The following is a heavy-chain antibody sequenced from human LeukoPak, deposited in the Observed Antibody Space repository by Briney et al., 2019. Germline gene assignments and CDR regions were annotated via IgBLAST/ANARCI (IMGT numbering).Heavy chain of an antibody. D-gene: IGHD3-22*01. Sequence: ASVKVSCKVSGYTLTELSMHWVRQAPGKGLEWMGGFDPEDGETIYAQKFQGRVTMTEDTSTDTAYMELSSLRSEDTAVYYCATSTSYYYDSSGSDYWGQGTLVTVSS. V-gene: IGHV1-24*01. CDR1: GYTLTELS. CDR3: ATSTSYYYDSSGSDY. CDR2: FDPEDGET. J-gene: IGHJ4*02.